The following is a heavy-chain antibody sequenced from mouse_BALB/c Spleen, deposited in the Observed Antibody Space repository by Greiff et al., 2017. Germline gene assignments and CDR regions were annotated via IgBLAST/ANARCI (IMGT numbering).Heavy chain of an antibody. J-gene: IGHJ2*01. Sequence: VKLQESGAELVRPGVSVKISCKGSGYTFTDYAMHWVKQSHAKSLEWIGVISTYYGDASYNQKFKGKATMTVDKSSSTAYMELARLTSEDSAIYYCARSGGRQGYFDYWGQGTTLTVSS. V-gene: IGHV1S137*01. D-gene: IGHD3-1*01. CDR2: ISTYYGDA. CDR3: ARSGGRQGYFDY. CDR1: GYTFTDYA.